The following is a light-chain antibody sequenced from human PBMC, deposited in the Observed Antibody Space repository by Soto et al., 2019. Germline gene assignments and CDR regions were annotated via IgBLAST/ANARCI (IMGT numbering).Light chain of an antibody. CDR2: GAS. CDR1: LSVNSH. J-gene: IGKJ4*01. Sequence: ETVMTQSPATLSVSPGEGASLSCRASLSVNSHLAWYQQKPGQPPRLLIHGASTRAAGIPDRFSGSGSGTEFTLTISSLQSGDFAVYYCQQYHSWPLTFGGGTTVEIK. CDR3: QQYHSWPLT. V-gene: IGKV3-15*01.